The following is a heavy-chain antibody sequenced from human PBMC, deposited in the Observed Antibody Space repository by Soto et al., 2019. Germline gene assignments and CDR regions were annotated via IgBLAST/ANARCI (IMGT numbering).Heavy chain of an antibody. D-gene: IGHD2-2*01. CDR1: GGTFSSYA. J-gene: IGHJ4*02. CDR3: AGHGRWCSSTSCYWGDIAAAGENDY. CDR2: IIPIFGTA. Sequence: QVQLVQSGAEVKKPGSSVKVSCKASGGTFSSYAISWVRQAPGQGLEWMGGIIPIFGTANYAQKFQGRVTITADKTTSTAYMELSSLRSEDTAVYYCAGHGRWCSSTSCYWGDIAAAGENDYWGQGTLVTVSS. V-gene: IGHV1-69*06.